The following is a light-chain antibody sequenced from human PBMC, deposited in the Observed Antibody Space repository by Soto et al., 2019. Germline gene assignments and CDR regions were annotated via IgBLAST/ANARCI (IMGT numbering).Light chain of an antibody. V-gene: IGKV3-20*01. Sequence: EMVLTQSPGTLSLSPGERATLSCRASQSVSNNYLAWYQQKPGQAPRLLIYVASNRATGIPDRFSGSGSGTDFTLTISRLEPEDLAVYYCQQYGSSGTFGQGTKVEIK. CDR2: VAS. J-gene: IGKJ1*01. CDR1: QSVSNNY. CDR3: QQYGSSGT.